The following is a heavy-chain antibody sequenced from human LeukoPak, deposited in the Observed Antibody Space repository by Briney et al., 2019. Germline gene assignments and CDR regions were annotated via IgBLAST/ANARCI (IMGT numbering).Heavy chain of an antibody. Sequence: GGSLRPSCAASGFTFSSYAMHWVRQAPGKGLEYVSAISSNGGSTYYANSVKGRFTISRDNSKNTLYLQMGSLRAEDMAVYYCARDGPSNDFWSGYPFDYWGQGTLVTVSS. CDR1: GFTFSSYA. CDR2: ISSNGGST. J-gene: IGHJ4*02. CDR3: ARDGPSNDFWSGYPFDY. V-gene: IGHV3-64*01. D-gene: IGHD3-3*01.